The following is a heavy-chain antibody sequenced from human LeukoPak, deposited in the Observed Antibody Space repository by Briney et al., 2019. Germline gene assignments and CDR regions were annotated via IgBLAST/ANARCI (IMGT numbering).Heavy chain of an antibody. J-gene: IGHJ4*02. CDR3: ARLPMAVTPHVDY. CDR1: GGSITSYY. D-gene: IGHD2-21*02. V-gene: IGHV4-59*01. CDR2: MYYSGTT. Sequence: PSETLSLTCTVSGGSITSYYRSWIRQSPGKGLEWIGFMYYSGTTNYNPSLKSRVTISLGMSKNQFSLNLSSVTAADTAVYYCARLPMAVTPHVDYWGQGTLVTVSS.